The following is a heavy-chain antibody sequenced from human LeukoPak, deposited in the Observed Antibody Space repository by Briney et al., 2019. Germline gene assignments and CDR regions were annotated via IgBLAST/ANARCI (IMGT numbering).Heavy chain of an antibody. J-gene: IGHJ4*02. CDR3: ARGGKATVITM. V-gene: IGHV4-4*07. CDR1: GGSINSYY. Sequence: SETLSLTCTVSGGSINSYYWSWIRQPAGKGLEWIGRIYSSGSTNYNPSLKSRVSMSVDTSKNQFSLKLTSVTAADTAVYYCARGGKATVITMWGQGILVTVSS. D-gene: IGHD4-11*01. CDR2: IYSSGST.